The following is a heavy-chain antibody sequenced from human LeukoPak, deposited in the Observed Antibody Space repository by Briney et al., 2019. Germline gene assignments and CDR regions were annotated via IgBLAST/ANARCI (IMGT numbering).Heavy chain of an antibody. CDR3: ARLYSSSSGLFDS. CDR1: GFSLNTSGRC. D-gene: IGHD6-6*01. V-gene: IGHV2-70*11. Sequence: SGPTLVNPTQTLTLTCTFSGFSLNTSGRCVVWIRQPPGKALEWLARIDWDDAKYYSTSLKTRLTISKDTSKNQVVLTMTNMDPVDTATYYCARLYSSSSGLFDSWGQGPMVIVSS. J-gene: IGHJ4*02. CDR2: IDWDDAK.